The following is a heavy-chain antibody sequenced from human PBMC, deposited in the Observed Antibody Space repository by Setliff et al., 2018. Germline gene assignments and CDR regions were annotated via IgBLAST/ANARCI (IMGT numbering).Heavy chain of an antibody. V-gene: IGHV1-18*01. Sequence: GASVKVSCKTSGYTFISYGISWVRQAPGQGLEWMGWTSGYNGSTDYAKNFQGRVTMTTDTSTSTAYMELRSLRSDDTAVYYCARVPRLEWLLPTFDSWGQGTLVTVSS. CDR1: GYTFISYG. CDR3: ARVPRLEWLLPTFDS. D-gene: IGHD3-3*01. J-gene: IGHJ5*01. CDR2: TSGYNGST.